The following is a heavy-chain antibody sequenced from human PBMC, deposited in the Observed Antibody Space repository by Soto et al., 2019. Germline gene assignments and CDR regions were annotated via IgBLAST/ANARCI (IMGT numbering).Heavy chain of an antibody. V-gene: IGHV3-23*04. Sequence: EVHLVESGGDLVQPGGSLRLSCAASGFTFSNYAMSWVRQAPGKGLEWVSAISDSGGSAYYADSVRGRFTISRDNSKNTLYLQMNSLRAEDTGVYYCAKDEGGDWGQGTLVTVSS. CDR2: ISDSGGSA. CDR1: GFTFSNYA. CDR3: AKDEGGD. J-gene: IGHJ4*02. D-gene: IGHD1-26*01.